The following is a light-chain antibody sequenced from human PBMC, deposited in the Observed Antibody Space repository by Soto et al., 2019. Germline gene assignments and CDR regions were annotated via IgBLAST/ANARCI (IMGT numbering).Light chain of an antibody. V-gene: IGKV3-15*01. CDR2: GAS. CDR1: QSVSSY. CDR3: QQYNNWLT. Sequence: IVLTQSPATMSLSPGERATLSCRASQSVSSYLAWYQQKPGQAPRLLIYGASTRATGIPARFSGSGSGTEFTLTISSLQSEDFAVYYCQQYNNWLTFGGGTKVDIK. J-gene: IGKJ4*01.